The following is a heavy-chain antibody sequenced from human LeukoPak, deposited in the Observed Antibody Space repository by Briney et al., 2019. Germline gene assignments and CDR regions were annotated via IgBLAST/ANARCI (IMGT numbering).Heavy chain of an antibody. Sequence: GGSLRLSCAASGFTFSSYAMHWVRKAPGKGLEWVAVISYDGSNKYYADSVKGRFTISRDNSKNTVYLQMNNLRAEDTAVYYCARSGEIADDYWGQGTLVTVSS. V-gene: IGHV3-30-3*01. CDR1: GFTFSSYA. CDR3: ARSGEIADDY. J-gene: IGHJ4*02. D-gene: IGHD3-10*01. CDR2: ISYDGSNK.